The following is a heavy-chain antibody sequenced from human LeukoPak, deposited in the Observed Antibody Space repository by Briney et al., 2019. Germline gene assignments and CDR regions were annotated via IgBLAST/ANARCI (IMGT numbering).Heavy chain of an antibody. CDR3: ARGGYMYEK. V-gene: IGHV3-48*01. D-gene: IGHD5-18*01. J-gene: IGHJ4*02. CDR2: ISTSSSTI. Sequence: QSGGSLRLSCAASGFTFSSYSMNWVRQAPGKGLEWVSYISTSSSTIYYADSVKGRFTISRDNAKNSLYLHMGSLRAEDTAVYYCARGGYMYEKWGQGSLVTVSS. CDR1: GFTFSSYS.